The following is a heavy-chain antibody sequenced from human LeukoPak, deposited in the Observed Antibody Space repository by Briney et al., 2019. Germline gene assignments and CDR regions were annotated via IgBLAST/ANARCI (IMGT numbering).Heavy chain of an antibody. V-gene: IGHV3-23*01. D-gene: IGHD2-2*01. Sequence: PGGSLRLSCAASGFTFSSYAMSWVRQAPGKGLEWVSAISGSGGSTYYADPVKGRFTISRDNSKNTLYLQMNSLRAEDTAVYYCAKEGKSRYCSSTSCYLDYWGQGTLVTVSS. J-gene: IGHJ4*02. CDR3: AKEGKSRYCSSTSCYLDY. CDR2: ISGSGGST. CDR1: GFTFSSYA.